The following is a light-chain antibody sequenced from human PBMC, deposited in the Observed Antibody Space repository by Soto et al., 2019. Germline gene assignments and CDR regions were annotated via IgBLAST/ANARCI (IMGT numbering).Light chain of an antibody. J-gene: IGLJ1*01. CDR1: SSNIGSNY. CDR2: RSN. V-gene: IGLV1-47*01. Sequence: QSVLTHPPSASGTPGQRVTISCSGSSSNIGSNYVYWYQQLPGTAPKLLIYRSNKRPSGVPDRFSGSKSGTSASLAISGLRSEDDADYYCAAWDDSLSGRYVFGTGTKVTVL. CDR3: AAWDDSLSGRYV.